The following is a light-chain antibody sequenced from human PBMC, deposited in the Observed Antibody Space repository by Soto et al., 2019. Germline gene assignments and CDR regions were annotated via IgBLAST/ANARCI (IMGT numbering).Light chain of an antibody. CDR3: QQSYSTPRT. Sequence: DIQMTQSPSSLSASVGDRVTITCRASQSISSYLNWYQQKPGTAPKLLIYAASSLQSGFPSRFSGSGSGTDFNLTISSLQPEDFATYYCQQSYSTPRTFGQRTKVEIK. CDR2: AAS. CDR1: QSISSY. J-gene: IGKJ1*01. V-gene: IGKV1-39*01.